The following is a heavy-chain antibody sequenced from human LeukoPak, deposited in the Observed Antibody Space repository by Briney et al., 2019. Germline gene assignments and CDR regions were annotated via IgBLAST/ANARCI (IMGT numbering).Heavy chain of an antibody. J-gene: IGHJ4*02. Sequence: ESGPTLVHPTQTLTLTCTFSGFSLRTSGVGVGWIRQPPGKALEWLALIYWDDDKRYSPSLKSRLTITKDTSKNQVVLTMTNMDPVDTATYYCAHSGCGGDCFHFDYWGQGTLVTVSS. CDR2: IYWDDDK. D-gene: IGHD2-21*02. CDR3: AHSGCGGDCFHFDY. CDR1: GFSLRTSGVG. V-gene: IGHV2-5*02.